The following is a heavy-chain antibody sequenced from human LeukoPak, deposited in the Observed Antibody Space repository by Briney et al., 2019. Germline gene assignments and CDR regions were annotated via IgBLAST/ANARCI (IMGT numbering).Heavy chain of an antibody. D-gene: IGHD6-13*01. J-gene: IGHJ6*02. V-gene: IGHV1-2*02. CDR3: ARDQTIAAAPLVYYCYYGMDV. CDR2: SNPNSCGT. CDR1: VYTFTGYY. Sequence: ASVKVSCKASVYTFTGYYMHWVRQAPGQGLEWMGWSNPNSCGTNYAQKFQGRVTMTRDTSISTAYMELSRLRSDDTAVYYCARDQTIAAAPLVYYCYYGMDVWGQGTTVTVSS.